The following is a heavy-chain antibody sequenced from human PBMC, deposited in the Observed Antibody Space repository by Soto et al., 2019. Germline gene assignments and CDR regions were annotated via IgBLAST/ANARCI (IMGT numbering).Heavy chain of an antibody. D-gene: IGHD6-13*01. Sequence: SETLSLTCAVYGGSFSGYYWSWIRQPPGKGLEWIGEINHSGSTNYNPSLKSRVTISVDTSKNQFSLKLSSVTAADTAVYYCARGQQLVLNWGQGTLVTVSS. J-gene: IGHJ4*02. V-gene: IGHV4-34*01. CDR3: ARGQQLVLN. CDR1: GGSFSGYY. CDR2: INHSGST.